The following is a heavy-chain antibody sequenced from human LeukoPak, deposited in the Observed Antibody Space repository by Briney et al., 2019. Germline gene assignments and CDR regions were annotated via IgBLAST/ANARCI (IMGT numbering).Heavy chain of an antibody. Sequence: SETLSLTCTVSGGSISSGDYYWSWIRQPPGKGLEWIGYIYYSGSTYYNPSLKSRVTISVDTSKNQFSLKLSSVTAADAAVYYCASQYYYGSGSYYYKYWGQGTLVTVSS. V-gene: IGHV4-30-4*08. D-gene: IGHD3-10*01. J-gene: IGHJ4*02. CDR3: ASQYYYGSGSYYYKY. CDR2: IYYSGST. CDR1: GGSISSGDYY.